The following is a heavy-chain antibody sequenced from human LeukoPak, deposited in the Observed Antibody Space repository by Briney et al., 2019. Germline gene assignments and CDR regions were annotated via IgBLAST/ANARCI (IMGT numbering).Heavy chain of an antibody. J-gene: IGHJ4*02. V-gene: IGHV1-69*05. CDR2: IIPIFGTA. CDR3: ARGGQGVLMAA. Sequence: SVTVSCKASGCTFSSYAISWVRQAPGQGLEGMGGIIPIFGTANYAQKLQGRVTITTDESTSTPYMELSSLRSEDTAVYYCARGGQGVLMAAWGQGTLVTVSS. D-gene: IGHD2-8*01. CDR1: GCTFSSYA.